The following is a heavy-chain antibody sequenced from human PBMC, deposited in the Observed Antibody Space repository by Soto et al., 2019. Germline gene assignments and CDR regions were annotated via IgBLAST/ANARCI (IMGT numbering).Heavy chain of an antibody. CDR1: GFVFDDFA. Sequence: LRLSCAASGFVFDDFAMHWVRQVPGKGLEWVSGISWNSGSIGYADSVKARFTISRDNAKNSLHLQMNSLRAEDTALYYCVKDIAGRGSYYYYYGMDVWGQGTTVTVSS. J-gene: IGHJ6*02. CDR3: VKDIAGRGSYYYYYGMDV. CDR2: ISWNSGSI. V-gene: IGHV3-9*01. D-gene: IGHD1-26*01.